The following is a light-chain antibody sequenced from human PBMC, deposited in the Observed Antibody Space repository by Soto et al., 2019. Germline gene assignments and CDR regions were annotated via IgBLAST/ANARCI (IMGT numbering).Light chain of an antibody. CDR2: DAS. J-gene: IGKJ5*01. Sequence: EIVLTQSPATLSLSPGERATLSCRASQSVSSFLAWYQQKPGQPPRLLIYDASNRATGIPARFSGSGSGTDFTLTISSLEAEDFAVYYCQQRSNWPTFGQGTRLEIK. CDR3: QQRSNWPT. V-gene: IGKV3-11*01. CDR1: QSVSSF.